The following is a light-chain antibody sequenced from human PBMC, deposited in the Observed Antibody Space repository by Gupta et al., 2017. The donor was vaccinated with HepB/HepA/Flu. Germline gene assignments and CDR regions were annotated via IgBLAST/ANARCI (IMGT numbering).Light chain of an antibody. Sequence: QSALTQPAYVSGSPGQSITIPCTGTSSDVGGYNYVSWYQQHPGKAPKLMIYDVSNRPSGVSNRFSGSKSGNTASLTISGLQAEDEADYYCSSYTSSSTWVFGGGTKLTVL. CDR2: DVS. CDR1: SSDVGGYNY. CDR3: SSYTSSSTWV. V-gene: IGLV2-14*03. J-gene: IGLJ3*02.